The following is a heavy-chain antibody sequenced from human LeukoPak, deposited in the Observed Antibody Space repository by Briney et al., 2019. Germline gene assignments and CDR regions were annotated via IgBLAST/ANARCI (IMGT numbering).Heavy chain of an antibody. V-gene: IGHV3-23*01. CDR1: GFTFSSYA. Sequence: QPGGSLRLSCAASGFTFSSYAMSWVRQAPGKGLEWVSAISGSGGSTYYADSVKGRFTISRDNSKNTLYLQMNSLRAEDTAVYYCARFSSGWYYFDYWGQGTLVTVSS. D-gene: IGHD6-19*01. CDR3: ARFSSGWYYFDY. J-gene: IGHJ4*02. CDR2: ISGSGGST.